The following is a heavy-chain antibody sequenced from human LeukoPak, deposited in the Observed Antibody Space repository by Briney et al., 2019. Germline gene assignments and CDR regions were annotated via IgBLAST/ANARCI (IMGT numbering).Heavy chain of an antibody. V-gene: IGHV1-2*02. Sequence: GASVKVSCKASGYTFTGYYMHWVRQAPGQGLEWMGWINPNSGGTNYAQKFQGRVTMTRDTSISTAYMELSRLRSDDMAVYYCARGDGGIVGADNWFDPWGQGTLVTVSS. CDR1: GYTFTGYY. D-gene: IGHD1-26*01. CDR3: ARGDGGIVGADNWFDP. J-gene: IGHJ5*02. CDR2: INPNSGGT.